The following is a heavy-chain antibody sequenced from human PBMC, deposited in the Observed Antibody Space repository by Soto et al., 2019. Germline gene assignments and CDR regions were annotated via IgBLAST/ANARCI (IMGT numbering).Heavy chain of an antibody. V-gene: IGHV1-8*01. J-gene: IGHJ6*04. Sequence: ASVKVSCKASGYTFTSYDISWVRQATGQGLEWMGWMNPNSGNTGYAQKFQGRVTMTRNTSISTAYMELSSLRSEDTAVYYCAREISMAPYDYIWGSEMDVWGKGTTVTVSS. CDR2: MNPNSGNT. CDR3: AREISMAPYDYIWGSEMDV. CDR1: GYTFTSYD. D-gene: IGHD3-16*01.